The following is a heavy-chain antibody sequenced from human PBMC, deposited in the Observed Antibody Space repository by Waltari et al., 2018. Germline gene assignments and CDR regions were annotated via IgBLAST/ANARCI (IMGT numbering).Heavy chain of an antibody. D-gene: IGHD5-18*01. CDR3: ARDLDTAMVTHYFDY. CDR1: GFTFSSYS. V-gene: IGHV3-48*01. CDR2: ISSSSSTR. Sequence: EVQLVESGGGLVQPGGSLRLSCAASGFTFSSYSMNWVRQAPGKGLEWVSYISSSSSTRYYADSVKGRFTISRDNAKNSLYLQMNSLRAEDTAVYYCARDLDTAMVTHYFDYWGQGTLVTVSS. J-gene: IGHJ4*02.